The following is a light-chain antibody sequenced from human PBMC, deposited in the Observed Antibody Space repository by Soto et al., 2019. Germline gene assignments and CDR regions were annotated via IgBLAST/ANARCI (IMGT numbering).Light chain of an antibody. CDR3: QQYGSSPRT. Sequence: EIGLTQSPGTLSLSPGERATLSCRAIQSVSSSYLAWYQQKPGQAPRLLIYGASSRATGIPDRFSGSGSGTDFTLTISRMEPEDFAVYYCQQYGSSPRTFGQGTKVDIK. CDR1: QSVSSSY. J-gene: IGKJ1*01. V-gene: IGKV3-20*01. CDR2: GAS.